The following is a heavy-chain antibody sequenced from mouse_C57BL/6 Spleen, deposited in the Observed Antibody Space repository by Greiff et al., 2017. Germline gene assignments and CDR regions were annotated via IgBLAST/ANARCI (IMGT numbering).Heavy chain of an antibody. Sequence: QVQLQQSGPELVKPGASVKISCKASGYAFSSSWMNWVKQRPGKGLEWIGRIYPGDGDTNYNGKFKGKATLTADKSSSTAYMQLSSLTSEDSAVYFCARTGLITTDWYFDVWGTGTTVTVAS. CDR2: IYPGDGDT. CDR3: ARTGLITTDWYFDV. D-gene: IGHD1-1*01. V-gene: IGHV1-82*01. CDR1: GYAFSSSW. J-gene: IGHJ1*03.